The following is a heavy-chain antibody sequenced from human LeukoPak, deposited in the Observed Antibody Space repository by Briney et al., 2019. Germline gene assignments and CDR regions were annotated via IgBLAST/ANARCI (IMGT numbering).Heavy chain of an antibody. CDR1: GGSISSYY. Sequence: PSETLSLTCTVSGGSISSYYWSWIRQPPGKGLEWIGYIYYSGSTNYNPSLKSRVTISVDTSKNQFSLKLSSVTAADTAVYYCARLYYGSGSYYNWFDPWGQGTLVTVSS. J-gene: IGHJ5*02. CDR2: IYYSGST. D-gene: IGHD3-10*01. V-gene: IGHV4-59*12. CDR3: ARLYYGSGSYYNWFDP.